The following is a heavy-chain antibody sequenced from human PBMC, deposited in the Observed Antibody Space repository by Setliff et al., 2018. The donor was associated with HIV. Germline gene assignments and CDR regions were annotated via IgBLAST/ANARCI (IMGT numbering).Heavy chain of an antibody. J-gene: IGHJ4*02. CDR3: ASATVGGASPFDS. CDR1: GDPIFIGGYY. CDR2: IYHTGKT. D-gene: IGHD4-4*01. V-gene: IGHV4-31*03. Sequence: SETLSLTCTVSGDPIFIGGYYWSWIRQHPGGGLEWIGYIYHTGKTYYNPSLQSRIIMSLDMSQNQFSLKLSSVTAADTAVYYCASATVGGASPFDSWGPGTLVTVSS.